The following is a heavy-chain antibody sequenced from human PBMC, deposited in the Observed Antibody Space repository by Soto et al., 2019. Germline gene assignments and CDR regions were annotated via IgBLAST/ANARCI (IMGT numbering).Heavy chain of an antibody. CDR3: AYKGGTAMAPGDY. D-gene: IGHD5-18*01. CDR1: GGTFSSYT. CDR2: IIPILGIA. Sequence: QVQLVQSGAEVKKPGSSVKVSCKASGGTFSSYTISWVRQAPGQGLEWMGRIIPILGIANYAQKFQGRVTITADKSTSTAYMERSSLRSEDTAVYYCAYKGGTAMAPGDYWGQGTLVTVSS. J-gene: IGHJ4*02. V-gene: IGHV1-69*02.